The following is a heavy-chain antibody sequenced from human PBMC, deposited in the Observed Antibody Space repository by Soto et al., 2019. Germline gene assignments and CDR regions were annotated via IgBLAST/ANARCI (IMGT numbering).Heavy chain of an antibody. V-gene: IGHV1-18*01. D-gene: IGHD1-26*01. CDR2: ISPYNGNT. J-gene: IGHJ6*02. CDR3: ARRGGSSTPHDYYDYGKDV. Sequence: QVQLLQSGAEVKKPGASVKVSCKASGYTFTSYGISWVRQAPGQGREWMGWISPYNGNTNYAQKLQGRVTMTTDTSTSTAYMKLSRVRWHGTAVYHCARRGGSSTPHDYYDYGKDVWGQGTTVTVSS. CDR1: GYTFTSYG.